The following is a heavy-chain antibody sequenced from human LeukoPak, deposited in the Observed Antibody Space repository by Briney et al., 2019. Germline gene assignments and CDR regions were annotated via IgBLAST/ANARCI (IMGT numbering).Heavy chain of an antibody. CDR3: TTSLDYYDSAYFDY. V-gene: IGHV3-15*01. D-gene: IGHD3-22*01. J-gene: IGHJ4*02. CDR2: IKSKTDGGTT. CDR1: GFTFSNAW. Sequence: PGGSLRLSCAASGFTFSNAWMSWVRQAPGKGLEWVGRIKSKTDGGTTDYAAPVKGRFTISRDDSKNTLYLQMNSLKTEDTAVYYCTTSLDYYDSAYFDYWGQGTLVTVSS.